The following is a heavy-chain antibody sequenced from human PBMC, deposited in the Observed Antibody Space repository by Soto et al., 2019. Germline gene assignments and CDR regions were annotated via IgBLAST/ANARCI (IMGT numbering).Heavy chain of an antibody. CDR1: GGSFSGYY. V-gene: IGHV4-34*01. J-gene: IGHJ4*02. D-gene: IGHD2-15*01. CDR3: GRGRRSPGYCSGGSCYSDPFDY. Sequence: SETLSLTCAVYGGSFSGYYWSWIRQPPGKGLEWIGEINHSGSTNYNPSLKSRVTISVDTSKNQFSLKLSSVTAADTAVYYCGRGRRSPGYCSGGSCYSDPFDYWGQGTLVTVSS. CDR2: INHSGST.